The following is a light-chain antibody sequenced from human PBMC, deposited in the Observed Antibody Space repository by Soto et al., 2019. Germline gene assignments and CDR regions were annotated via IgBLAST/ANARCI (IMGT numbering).Light chain of an antibody. V-gene: IGKV1-33*01. Sequence: DIQMTQSPSSLSASVGDRVTITCQAGQDISNYLNWYQQKPGKAPKLLIYDASYLETGVPSRFSGSGSGTDFTLTISSLHPEDIATYYCQQYDNLPLTFGPGTKVDIK. J-gene: IGKJ3*01. CDR2: DAS. CDR1: QDISNY. CDR3: QQYDNLPLT.